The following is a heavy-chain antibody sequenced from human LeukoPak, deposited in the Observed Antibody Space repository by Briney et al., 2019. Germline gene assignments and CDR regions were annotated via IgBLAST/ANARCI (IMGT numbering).Heavy chain of an antibody. D-gene: IGHD3-10*01. CDR3: ARSRVDYYGSGSYPDY. CDR1: GGSISCYY. J-gene: IGHJ4*02. V-gene: IGHV4-59*08. Sequence: SETLTLTCTVSGGSISCYYWSWIRQPPGKGLEWIGYIYYSGSTNYNPSLKSRVTISVDTSKNQFSLKLSSVTAADTAVYYCARSRVDYYGSGSYPDYWGQGTLVTVSS. CDR2: IYYSGST.